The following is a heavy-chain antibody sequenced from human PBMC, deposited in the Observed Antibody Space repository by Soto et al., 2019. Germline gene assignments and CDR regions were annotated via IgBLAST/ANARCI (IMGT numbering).Heavy chain of an antibody. CDR1: GGSISSGDYY. V-gene: IGHV4-30-4*01. CDR2: IYYSGST. D-gene: IGHD3-3*01. CDR3: ARASTLLRFLDHYYYGMDV. J-gene: IGHJ6*02. Sequence: SETLSLTCTGSGGSISSGDYYWSWIRQPPGKGLEWIGYIYYSGSTYYNPSLKSRVTISVDTSKNQFSLKLSSVTAADTAVYYCARASTLLRFLDHYYYGMDVWGQGTTVT.